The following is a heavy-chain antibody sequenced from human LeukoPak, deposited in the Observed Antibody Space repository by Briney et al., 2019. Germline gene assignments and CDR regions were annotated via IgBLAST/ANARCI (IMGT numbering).Heavy chain of an antibody. CDR2: IYYSGST. CDR1: GGSISSSSYY. CDR3: ARVRLGALFDY. Sequence: SETLSLTCTVSGGSISSSSYYWGWLRQPPGKGLEWIGSIYYSGSTYYNPSLKSRVTISVDTSKNQFSLKLSSVTAADTAVYYCARVRLGALFDYWGQGTLVTVSS. J-gene: IGHJ4*02. V-gene: IGHV4-39*07. D-gene: IGHD3-16*01.